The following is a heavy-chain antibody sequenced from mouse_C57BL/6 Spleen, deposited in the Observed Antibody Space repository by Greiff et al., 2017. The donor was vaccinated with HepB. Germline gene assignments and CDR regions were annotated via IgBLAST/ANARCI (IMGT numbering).Heavy chain of an antibody. CDR2: IDPSDSYT. D-gene: IGHD1-1*01. CDR1: GYTFTSYW. J-gene: IGHJ4*01. V-gene: IGHV1-50*01. CDR3: ARRGVTTVPRDGGYYYAMDY. Sequence: QVQLQQPGAELVKPGASVKLSCKASGYTFTSYWMQWVKQRPGQGLEWIGEIDPSDSYTNYNQKFKGKATLTVDTSSSTAYMQLSSLTSEDSAVYYCARRGVTTVPRDGGYYYAMDYWGQGTSVTVSS.